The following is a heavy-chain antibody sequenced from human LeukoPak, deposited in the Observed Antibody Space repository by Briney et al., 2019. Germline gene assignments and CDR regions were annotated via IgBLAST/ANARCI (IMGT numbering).Heavy chain of an antibody. J-gene: IGHJ4*02. CDR2: FSSGGSA. Sequence: SETLSLTCIVPGCSISSSSYYWAWIRQSPGKGLEWIGTFSSGGSAYYNPSLTSRVPISKDTSDNQFSLRLYSVTAANTAVYYCARKQTGTMYDVWGQGTQVTVSS. CDR3: ARKQTGTMYDV. V-gene: IGHV4-39*07. CDR1: GCSISSSSYY. D-gene: IGHD1-7*01.